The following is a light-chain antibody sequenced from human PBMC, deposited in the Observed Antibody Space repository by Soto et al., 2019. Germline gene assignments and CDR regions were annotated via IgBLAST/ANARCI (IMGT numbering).Light chain of an antibody. J-gene: IGKJ5*01. CDR1: QGISSA. CDR3: QQLKTYPFP. CDR2: DAS. V-gene: IGKV1-13*02. Sequence: AIQLTQSPSSLSASVGDRVSITCRASQGISSALAWYQHKPGKAPKILIYDASSLQSGVPSRFSGSESGTECTLTISSLQPEDFATYSCQQLKTYPFPFGQGTRLEIK.